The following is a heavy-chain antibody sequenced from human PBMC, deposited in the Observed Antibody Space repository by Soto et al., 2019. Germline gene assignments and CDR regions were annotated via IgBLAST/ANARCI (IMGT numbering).Heavy chain of an antibody. CDR2: INPKSGGT. J-gene: IGHJ1*01. CDR1: GYTFTVYY. Sequence: ASVKVSCKASGYTFTVYYMHWVRQAPGQGLEWMGWINPKSGGTMYPQKFQGRVTMTWDTSISTAYMALTRLRAEDTAVYYCAKTETFWSGYLRAEYFQHWGQGTLVTVSS. V-gene: IGHV1-2*02. CDR3: AKTETFWSGYLRAEYFQH. D-gene: IGHD3-3*01.